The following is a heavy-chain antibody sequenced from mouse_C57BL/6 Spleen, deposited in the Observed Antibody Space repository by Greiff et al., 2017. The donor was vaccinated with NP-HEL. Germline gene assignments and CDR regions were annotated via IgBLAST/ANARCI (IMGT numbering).Heavy chain of an antibody. CDR3: ARDPYYYGSRRGYFDV. Sequence: VQLQQPGAELVKPGASVKLSCKASGYTFTSYWMHWVKQRPGRGLEWIGRIDPNSGGTKYNEKFKSKATLTVDKPSSTAYMQLSSLTSEDSAVYYCARDPYYYGSRRGYFDVWGTGTTVTVSS. CDR2: IDPNSGGT. J-gene: IGHJ1*03. CDR1: GYTFTSYW. D-gene: IGHD1-1*01. V-gene: IGHV1-72*01.